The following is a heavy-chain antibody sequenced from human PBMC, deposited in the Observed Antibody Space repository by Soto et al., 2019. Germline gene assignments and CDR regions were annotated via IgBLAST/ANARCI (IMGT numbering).Heavy chain of an antibody. D-gene: IGHD6-19*01. CDR2: IKQDGSEK. V-gene: IGHV3-7*03. J-gene: IGHJ4*02. Sequence: GGSLRLSCAASGFTFSSYWMSWVRQAPGKGLEWVANIKQDGSEKYYVDSVKGRFTISRDNAKNSLYLQMNSLRAEDTAVYYCARRSNTDYRSGWYPFDYWGPGTLVTVSS. CDR3: ARRSNTDYRSGWYPFDY. CDR1: GFTFSSYW.